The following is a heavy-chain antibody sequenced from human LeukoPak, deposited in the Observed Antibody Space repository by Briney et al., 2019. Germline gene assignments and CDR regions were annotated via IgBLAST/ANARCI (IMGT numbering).Heavy chain of an antibody. V-gene: IGHV1-2*02. CDR1: GYTFPCYY. J-gene: IGHJ4*02. Sequence: ASVKCSCKAPGYTFPCYYMHWVRQAPGQGLEWMGWINLNSGGTNYAQKFQGRVTMTRDTSISTAYMELSRLRSDDTAVYYCARDRGIVATIPLSYWGQGTLVTVSS. CDR3: ARDRGIVATIPLSY. CDR2: INLNSGGT. D-gene: IGHD5-12*01.